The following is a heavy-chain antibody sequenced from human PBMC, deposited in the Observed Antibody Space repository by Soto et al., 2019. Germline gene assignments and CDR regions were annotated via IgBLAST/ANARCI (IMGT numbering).Heavy chain of an antibody. D-gene: IGHD3-10*01. Sequence: DVQLLESGGHLVQPGGSLRLSCAASGFTFSSYAMSWVLQAPGKGLEWVSSVSAGGDMTYYSDSVKGRFTISRDNSNNALFLQMNSLSIEDTALYYWARGDRGGSGSPASYYYSGLDVWGQGDTVTVS. J-gene: IGHJ6*02. V-gene: IGHV3-23*01. CDR1: GFTFSSYA. CDR3: ARGDRGGSGSPASYYYSGLDV. CDR2: VSAGGDMT.